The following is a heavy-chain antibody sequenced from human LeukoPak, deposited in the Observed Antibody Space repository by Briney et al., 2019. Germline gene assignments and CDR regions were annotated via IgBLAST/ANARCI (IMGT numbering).Heavy chain of an antibody. CDR3: ARDLGGWFNNWFDP. D-gene: IGHD6-19*01. J-gene: IGHJ5*02. CDR2: INTNTGNP. CDR1: GYTFTSHP. V-gene: IGHV7-4-1*02. Sequence: ASVKVSCKASGYTFTSHPMNWVRQAPGQGLEWMGWINTNTGNPTYAQGFTGRFVFSLDTSVSTAYLQISSLKAEDTAVYYCARDLGGWFNNWFDPWGQGTLVTVSS.